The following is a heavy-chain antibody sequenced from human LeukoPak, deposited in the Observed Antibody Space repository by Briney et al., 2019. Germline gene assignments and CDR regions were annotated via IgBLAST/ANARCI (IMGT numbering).Heavy chain of an antibody. CDR1: GFTFDDYA. CDR2: ISWNSGSI. V-gene: IGHV3-9*01. Sequence: GRSLRLSCAASGFTFDDYAMHWVRQAPGKGLEWVSGISWNSGSIGYADSVKGRFTISRDNSKNTLYLQMNSLRAEDTAVYYCARRRAAGIDYWGQGTLVTVSS. D-gene: IGHD6-13*01. CDR3: ARRRAAGIDY. J-gene: IGHJ4*02.